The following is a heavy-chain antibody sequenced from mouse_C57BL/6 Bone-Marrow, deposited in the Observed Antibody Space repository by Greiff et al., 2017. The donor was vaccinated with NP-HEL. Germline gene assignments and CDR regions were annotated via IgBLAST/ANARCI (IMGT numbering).Heavy chain of an antibody. Sequence: VQLVESGAELVRPGPSVKVSCKASGYAFTNYLIEWVKQRPGQGLEWIGVINPGSGGTNYNDTFKGKATPTADKSSSTAYMQLSSLTSEDSAVYVCARHWYFDVWGTGTTVTVSS. CDR1: GYAFTNYL. J-gene: IGHJ1*03. CDR2: INPGSGGT. V-gene: IGHV1-54*01. CDR3: ARHWYFDV.